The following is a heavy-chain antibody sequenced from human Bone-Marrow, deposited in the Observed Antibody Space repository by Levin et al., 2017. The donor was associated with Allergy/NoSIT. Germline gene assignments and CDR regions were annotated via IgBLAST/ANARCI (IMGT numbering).Heavy chain of an antibody. D-gene: IGHD6-6*01. CDR3: GRARGPTARLDPFLI. CDR2: FSVYNGKT. CDR1: GYSFKDYG. Sequence: ASVKVSCKASGYSFKDYGVGWVRQAPGQGLEWMGWFSVYNGKTKYAQNVQDRVTVTADTSTSTAYLEVRNLTSDDTAVYYCGRARGPTARLDPFLIWGQGTVVTVSS. V-gene: IGHV1-18*01. J-gene: IGHJ4*02.